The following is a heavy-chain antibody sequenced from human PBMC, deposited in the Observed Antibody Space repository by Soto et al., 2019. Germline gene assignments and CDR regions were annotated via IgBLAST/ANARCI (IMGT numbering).Heavy chain of an antibody. Sequence: QVQLQQWGAGLLKPSETLSLTCAVYGGSFSGYYWSWIRQPPGKGLEWIGEINHSGSTNYNPSLKSRVTISVDTSKNQFSLKLSSVTAADTAVYYCAGDLWFVEDNDLQYYGMDVWGQGTTVTVSS. V-gene: IGHV4-34*01. CDR1: GGSFSGYY. CDR3: AGDLWFVEDNDLQYYGMDV. J-gene: IGHJ6*02. D-gene: IGHD3-10*01. CDR2: INHSGST.